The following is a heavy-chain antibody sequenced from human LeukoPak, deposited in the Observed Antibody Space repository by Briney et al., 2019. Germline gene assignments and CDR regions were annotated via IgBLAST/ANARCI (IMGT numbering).Heavy chain of an antibody. Sequence: ASVKVSCKASGYTFTSYHMHWVRQAPGQGLEWMGIINPSGGSTSYAQKFQGRVTMTRDTSTSTVYMELSGLRSEDTAVYYCARDAGSGSYLTGGYFDYWGQGTLVTVSS. CDR1: GYTFTSYH. V-gene: IGHV1-46*01. CDR3: ARDAGSGSYLTGGYFDY. D-gene: IGHD1-26*01. CDR2: INPSGGST. J-gene: IGHJ4*02.